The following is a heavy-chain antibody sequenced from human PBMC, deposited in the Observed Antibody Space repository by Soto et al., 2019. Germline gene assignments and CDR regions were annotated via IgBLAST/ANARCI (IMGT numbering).Heavy chain of an antibody. Sequence: PGGSLRLSCAASGFTFSSYSMNWVRQAPGKGLEWVSSISSSSSYIYYADSVKGRFTISRDNAKNSLYLQMNSLRAEDTAVYYCARDRVVPAAIGGFDYRGKGTLVTVSS. J-gene: IGHJ4*02. CDR2: ISSSSSYI. D-gene: IGHD2-2*02. CDR3: ARDRVVPAAIGGFDY. V-gene: IGHV3-21*01. CDR1: GFTFSSYS.